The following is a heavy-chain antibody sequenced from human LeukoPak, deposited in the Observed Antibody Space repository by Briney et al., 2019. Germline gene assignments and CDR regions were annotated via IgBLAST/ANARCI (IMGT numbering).Heavy chain of an antibody. D-gene: IGHD1-26*01. V-gene: IGHV4-38-2*02. CDR1: GYSISSGYY. CDR3: ARAPSGYYYYMDV. Sequence: SETLSLTCTVSGYSISSGYYWGWIRQPPGKGLEWIGSIYHSGSTYYNPSLKSRVTISVDTSKNQFSLKLSSVTAADTAVYYCARAPSGYYYYMDVWSKGTTVTVSS. CDR2: IYHSGST. J-gene: IGHJ6*03.